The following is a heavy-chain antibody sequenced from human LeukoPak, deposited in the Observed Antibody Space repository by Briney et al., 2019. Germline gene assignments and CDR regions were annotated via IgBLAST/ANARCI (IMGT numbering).Heavy chain of an antibody. CDR3: ARSRPPTYYDFWSGYQYYYYYMDV. J-gene: IGHJ6*03. CDR1: GGTFSSYA. D-gene: IGHD3-3*01. V-gene: IGHV1-69*05. Sequence: ASVKVSCKASGGTFSSYAISWVRQAPGQGLEWMGRIIPIFGTANYAQKFQGRVTITTDESTSTAYMELSSLRSEDTAVYYCARSRPPTYYDFWSGYQYYYYYMDVWGKGTTVTVSS. CDR2: IIPIFGTA.